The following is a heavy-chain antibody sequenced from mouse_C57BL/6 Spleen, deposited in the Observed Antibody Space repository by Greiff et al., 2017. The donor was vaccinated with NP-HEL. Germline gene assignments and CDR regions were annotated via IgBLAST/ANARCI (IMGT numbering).Heavy chain of an antibody. V-gene: IGHV1-64*01. CDR2: IHPNSGST. D-gene: IGHD1-1*01. J-gene: IGHJ4*01. CDR3: AYGSSRYYYAMDY. Sequence: QVQLQQPGAELVKPGASVKLSCKASGYTFTSYWMHWVKQRPGQGLEWIGMIHPNSGSTNYNEKFKSKATLTVDKSSSTAYMQLSSLTSEDSAVYYCAYGSSRYYYAMDYWGQGTSVTVSS. CDR1: GYTFTSYW.